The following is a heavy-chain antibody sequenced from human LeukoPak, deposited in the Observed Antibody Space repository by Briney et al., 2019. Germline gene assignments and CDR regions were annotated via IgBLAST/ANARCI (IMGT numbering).Heavy chain of an antibody. CDR1: GFTFSSYD. J-gene: IGHJ4*02. V-gene: IGHV3-13*01. Sequence: GGSLRLSCAASGFTFSSYDMHWVRQATGKGLEWVSAIGTAGDTYYPGSVKGRFTISRENAKNSLYLQMNSLRAGDTAVYYCARGSPGYSSSWYLPDYWGQGTLVTVSS. CDR2: IGTAGDT. CDR3: ARGSPGYSSSWYLPDY. D-gene: IGHD6-13*01.